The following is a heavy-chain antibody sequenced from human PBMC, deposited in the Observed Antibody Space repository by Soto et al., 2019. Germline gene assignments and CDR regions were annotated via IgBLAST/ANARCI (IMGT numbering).Heavy chain of an antibody. CDR2: VYYGGST. CDR1: GGSITRFS. V-gene: IGHV4-59*01. D-gene: IGHD6-13*01. Sequence: SETLSLTRPVSGGSITRFSLGLDRQSPGKGLEWIGYVYYGGSTNYNPSLKSRVTISVDKSKNQFSLTLRSVTAADTAIYYCARDGSAWYPSEYFYYWGQGTLVTVSS. J-gene: IGHJ1*01. CDR3: ARDGSAWYPSEYFYY.